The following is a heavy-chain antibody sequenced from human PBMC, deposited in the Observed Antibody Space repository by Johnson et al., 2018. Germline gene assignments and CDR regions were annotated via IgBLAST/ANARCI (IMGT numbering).Heavy chain of an antibody. CDR2: IDPSGGST. D-gene: IGHD3-16*01. V-gene: IGHV1-46*01. Sequence: QVQLVQSGAEVKKPGASVKVSCKASGYTFTSYYMHWVRQAPGQGLGWMGIIDPSGGSTSYAQKFQGRVTMTRDTSTGTVYMELSSLRSEGTAVYYCARVRGESDYRDAFDVWGQGTMVTVSS. J-gene: IGHJ3*01. CDR1: GYTFTSYY. CDR3: ARVRGESDYRDAFDV.